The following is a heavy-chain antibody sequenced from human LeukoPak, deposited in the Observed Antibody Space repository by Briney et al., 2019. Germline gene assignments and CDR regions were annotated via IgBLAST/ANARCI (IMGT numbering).Heavy chain of an antibody. CDR2: ISSSGSTI. CDR3: ARGGRWELHTGYDY. V-gene: IGHV3-48*03. CDR1: GFTFSSYE. Sequence: GGSLRLSCAASGFTFSSYEMNWVRQAPGKGLEWVSYISSSGSTIYYADSVKGRFTISRDNAKNSLYLQMNSLRAEDTAVYYCARGGRWELHTGYDYWGQGTLVTVSS. D-gene: IGHD1-26*01. J-gene: IGHJ4*02.